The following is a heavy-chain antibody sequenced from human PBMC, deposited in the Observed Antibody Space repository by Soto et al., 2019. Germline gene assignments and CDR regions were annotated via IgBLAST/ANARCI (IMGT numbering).Heavy chain of an antibody. Sequence: QVQLVQSGAEVKKPGASVKVSCKASGYTFTSYGISWVRQAPGQGLEWMGWISAYNGNTNYAQKLQGRVTMTTDTPPSTAYMERRSLRSDDTAVYSCASAPGGNSAGGWTRLYWYFDLWGRGTLVTVSS. V-gene: IGHV1-18*01. J-gene: IGHJ2*01. CDR1: GYTFTSYG. CDR3: ASAPGGNSAGGWTRLYWYFDL. CDR2: ISAYNGNT. D-gene: IGHD5-12*01.